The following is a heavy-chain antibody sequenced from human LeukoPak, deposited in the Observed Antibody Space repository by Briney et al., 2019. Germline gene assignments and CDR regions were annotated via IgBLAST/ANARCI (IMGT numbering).Heavy chain of an antibody. J-gene: IGHJ4*02. Sequence: GGSLRLSCASSGFTFSSYGMHWVRQAPGKGLEWVAFIRYDGSNKYYADSVKGRFTISRDNSKNTLYLQMNSLRAEDTAVYYCARRGVRGVNAPHRHWGQGTLVTVSS. CDR1: GFTFSSYG. D-gene: IGHD3-10*01. V-gene: IGHV3-30*02. CDR2: IRYDGSNK. CDR3: ARRGVRGVNAPHRH.